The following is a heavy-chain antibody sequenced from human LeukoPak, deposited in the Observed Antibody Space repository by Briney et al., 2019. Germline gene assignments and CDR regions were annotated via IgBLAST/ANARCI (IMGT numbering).Heavy chain of an antibody. Sequence: SQTLSLTCTVSGGSISSGSYYWSWIRQPAGKGLEWIGRIYTSGSTNYNPSLKSRVTISVDTSKNQFSLKLSSVTAADTAVYYCARVLASVFDYWGQGTLVTVSS. CDR2: IYTSGST. CDR3: ARVLASVFDY. D-gene: IGHD4-17*01. J-gene: IGHJ4*02. CDR1: GGSISSGSYY. V-gene: IGHV4-61*02.